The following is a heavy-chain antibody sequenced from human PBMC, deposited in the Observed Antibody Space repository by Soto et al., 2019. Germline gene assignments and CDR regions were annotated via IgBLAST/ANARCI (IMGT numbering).Heavy chain of an antibody. Sequence: SVKVSCKASGYTFTSYGISWVRQAPGQGLEWMGWISAYNGNTNYAQKLQGRVTMTTDTSTSTAYMELRSLRSDDTAVYYCAIYRVVPAPPEGIDVRGKGTTVIVSS. V-gene: IGHV1-18*01. CDR3: AIYRVVPAPPEGIDV. CDR2: ISAYNGNT. D-gene: IGHD2-2*01. J-gene: IGHJ6*03. CDR1: GYTFTSYG.